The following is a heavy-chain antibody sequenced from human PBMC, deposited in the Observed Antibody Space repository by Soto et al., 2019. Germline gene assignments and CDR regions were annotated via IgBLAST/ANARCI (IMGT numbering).Heavy chain of an antibody. CDR3: ARDYAESDFWTGYSY. Sequence: EVQLVESGGGLVQPGGSLRLSCAASGFTFSSYWMSWVRQAPGKGLEWVANIKQDGSEKYYVDSVKGRFTISRDNAKNSLYLQMNSLRAEDTAVYYCARDYAESDFWTGYSYWGQGTLVTVSS. CDR1: GFTFSSYW. D-gene: IGHD3-3*01. V-gene: IGHV3-7*03. J-gene: IGHJ4*02. CDR2: IKQDGSEK.